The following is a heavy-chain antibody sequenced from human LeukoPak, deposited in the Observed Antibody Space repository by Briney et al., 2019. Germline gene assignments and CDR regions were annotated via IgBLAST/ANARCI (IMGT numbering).Heavy chain of an antibody. CDR1: GYTFTSYD. Sequence: GASVKVSCKASGYTFTSYDINWVRQATGQGLEGMGWMNPNSGNTGYAQKFQGRVIMTRNTSIGTAYMELSSLRSEDTAVYYCARGGYYYDSSGYYARYYYYYMDVWGKGTTVTVSS. J-gene: IGHJ6*03. CDR3: ARGGYYYDSSGYYARYYYYYMDV. CDR2: MNPNSGNT. D-gene: IGHD3-22*01. V-gene: IGHV1-8*01.